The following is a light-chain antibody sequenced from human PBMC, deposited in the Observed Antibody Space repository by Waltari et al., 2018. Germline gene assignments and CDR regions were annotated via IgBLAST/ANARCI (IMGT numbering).Light chain of an antibody. J-gene: IGKJ4*01. V-gene: IGKV3-11*01. Sequence: IVLTQSPATLSLSPGERATLSCWAIQSVRNYLAWYQQKPGQAPRLFISDVSNRATGIPARFSGSGSGTDFTLTISSLEPEDFAIYYCQQRYSWPLTFGGGTKVEIK. CDR3: QQRYSWPLT. CDR1: QSVRNY. CDR2: DVS.